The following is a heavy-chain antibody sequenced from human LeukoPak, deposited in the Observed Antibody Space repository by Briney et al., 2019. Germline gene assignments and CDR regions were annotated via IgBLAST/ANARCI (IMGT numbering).Heavy chain of an antibody. CDR2: ISYEGSNK. J-gene: IGHJ5*02. CDR3: ARDVYYDSGSRIENWLDP. Sequence: PGRSLRLSCAASGFTFSSYAMHWVRQAPGKGLEWVAFISYEGSNKYYADSVKGRFTISRDNSKNTLYLQVNSLRAEDTAVYYCARDVYYDSGSRIENWLDPWGQGTLVTVSS. D-gene: IGHD3-10*01. CDR1: GFTFSSYA. V-gene: IGHV3-30-3*01.